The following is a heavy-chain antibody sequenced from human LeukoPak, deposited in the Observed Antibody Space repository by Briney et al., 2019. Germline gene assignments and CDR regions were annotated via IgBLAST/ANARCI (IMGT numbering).Heavy chain of an antibody. D-gene: IGHD1-26*01. J-gene: IGHJ6*02. CDR2: INSDGSST. Sequence: GGSLRLSCAASGFTFSSYWMHWVRQAPGKGLVWVSRINSDGSSTSYADSVKGRFTISRDNAKNTLHLQMNSLRAEDTAVYYCARGIVGATPYYYYGMDVWGQGTTVTVSS. CDR3: ARGIVGATPYYYYGMDV. CDR1: GFTFSSYW. V-gene: IGHV3-74*01.